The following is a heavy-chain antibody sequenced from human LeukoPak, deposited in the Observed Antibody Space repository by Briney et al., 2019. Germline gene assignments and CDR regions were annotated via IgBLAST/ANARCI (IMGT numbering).Heavy chain of an antibody. J-gene: IGHJ4*02. CDR2: INPSGGST. CDR3: ARVDTAMDNDDY. D-gene: IGHD5-18*01. Sequence: GASVKVSCKASGYTFTGYYMHWVRQAAGQGREWMGIINPSGGSTSYAQKFQGRVTMTRDTSTSTVYMELSSLRSEDTAVYYCARVDTAMDNDDYWGQGTLVTVSS. V-gene: IGHV1-46*01. CDR1: GYTFTGYY.